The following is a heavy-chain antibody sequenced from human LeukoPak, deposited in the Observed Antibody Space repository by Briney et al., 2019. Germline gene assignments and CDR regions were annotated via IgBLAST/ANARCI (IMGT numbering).Heavy chain of an antibody. Sequence: GGSLRLSCAASGFTFDDFAMHWVRQAPGKGLEWVSSISWNSGSIGYADSVKGRFTISGDNAKNSLYLQMNSLRAEDTALYYCAKDYYGSGSYNYFDYWGQGTLVTVSS. J-gene: IGHJ4*02. CDR3: AKDYYGSGSYNYFDY. CDR2: ISWNSGSI. D-gene: IGHD3-10*01. V-gene: IGHV3-9*01. CDR1: GFTFDDFA.